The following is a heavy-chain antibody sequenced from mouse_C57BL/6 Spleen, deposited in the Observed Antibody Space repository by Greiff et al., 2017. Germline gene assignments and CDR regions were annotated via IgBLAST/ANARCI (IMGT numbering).Heavy chain of an antibody. J-gene: IGHJ2*01. CDR2: IDPEDGDT. Sequence: VQLKESGAELVKPGASVKLSCTASGFNIKDYYMHWVKQRTEQGLEWIGRIDPEDGDTKYDPKFQGKATITVDTSSNTAYMQLSILTSEDTAVAYYARALYGNYGCWFDYWGQGTTLTVSS. D-gene: IGHD2-1*01. V-gene: IGHV14-2*01. CDR1: GFNIKDYY. CDR3: ARALYGNYGCWFDY.